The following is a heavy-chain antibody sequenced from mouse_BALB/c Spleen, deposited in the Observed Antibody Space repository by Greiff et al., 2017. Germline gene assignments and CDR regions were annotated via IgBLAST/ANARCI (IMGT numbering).Heavy chain of an antibody. CDR3: ARSPYGNYKGWFAY. CDR2: IDPANGNT. J-gene: IGHJ3*01. Sequence: VQLQQSGAELVRPGALVKLSCKASGFNIKDTYMHWVKQRPEQGLEWIGRIDPANGNTKYDPKFQGKATITADTSSNTAYLQLSSLTSEDTAVYYCARSPYGNYKGWFAYWGQGTLVTVSA. V-gene: IGHV14-3*02. D-gene: IGHD2-1*01. CDR1: GFNIKDTY.